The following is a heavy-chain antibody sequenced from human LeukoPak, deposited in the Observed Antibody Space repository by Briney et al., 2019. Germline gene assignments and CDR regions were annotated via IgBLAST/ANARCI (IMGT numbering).Heavy chain of an antibody. J-gene: IGHJ6*03. V-gene: IGHV1-46*01. Sequence: ASVKVSCKAPGYTFTSYYMHWVRQAPGQGLEWMGIINPSGGSTSYAQKFQGRVTMTRDMSTSTVYMELSSLRSEDTAVYYCATRDLYYYYMDVWGKGTTVTVSS. CDR1: GYTFTSYY. D-gene: IGHD3-3*01. CDR3: ATRDLYYYYMDV. CDR2: INPSGGST.